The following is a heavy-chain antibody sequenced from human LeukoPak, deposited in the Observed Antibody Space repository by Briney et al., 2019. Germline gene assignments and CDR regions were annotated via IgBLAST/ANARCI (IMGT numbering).Heavy chain of an antibody. CDR1: GGSFSGYY. V-gene: IGHV4-34*01. J-gene: IGHJ4*02. Sequence: SETLSLTCAVYGGSFSGYYWSWIRQPPGKGLEWIGEINHSGSTNYNPSLKSRVTISVDTSKNQFSLKLSSVTAADTAVYYCARDSEATDHLFDYWGQGTLVTVSS. D-gene: IGHD1-26*01. CDR3: ARDSEATDHLFDY. CDR2: INHSGST.